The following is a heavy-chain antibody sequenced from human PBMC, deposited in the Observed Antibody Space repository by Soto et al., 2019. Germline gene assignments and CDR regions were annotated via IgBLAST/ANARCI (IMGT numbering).Heavy chain of an antibody. J-gene: IGHJ5*02. Sequence: AETLSLTCTVSGGSISGSYWSWIRQTPGKVLEWVGYIHYTGSTNYNPSLKSRVTMSVDSAKNQFSLQLSSVTAADTAVYYCARGSGSYSYRIDPWGQGTLVTVSS. D-gene: IGHD1-26*01. CDR1: GGSISGSY. CDR3: ARGSGSYSYRIDP. CDR2: IHYTGST. V-gene: IGHV4-59*01.